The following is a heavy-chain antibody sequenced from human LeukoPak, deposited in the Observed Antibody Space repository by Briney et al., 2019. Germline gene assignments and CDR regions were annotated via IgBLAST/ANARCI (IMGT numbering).Heavy chain of an antibody. Sequence: SSETLSLTCAVYGGSFSGYYWSWIRQPPGKGLEWIGEINHSGSTNYNPSLKSRVTISVDTSKNQFSLKLSSVTAADTAVYYCAREGARYGMDVWGQGTTVTVSS. J-gene: IGHJ6*02. V-gene: IGHV4-34*01. D-gene: IGHD1-26*01. CDR1: GGSFSGYY. CDR3: AREGARYGMDV. CDR2: INHSGST.